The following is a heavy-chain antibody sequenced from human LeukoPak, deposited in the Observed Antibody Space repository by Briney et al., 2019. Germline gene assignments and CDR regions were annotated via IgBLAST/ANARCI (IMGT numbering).Heavy chain of an antibody. V-gene: IGHV3-23*01. CDR2: VSGSGGST. J-gene: IGHJ4*02. Sequence: GASLRLSCAASGSSFSSNAMNWVRQAPGKGLEWVSAVSGSGGSTYYADSVKGRFTISRDNSKNTVYLQMNSLRAEDTALYYCAKGWKGNLDYWGQGTLVTVSS. CDR3: AKGWKGNLDY. D-gene: IGHD1-14*01. CDR1: GSSFSSNA.